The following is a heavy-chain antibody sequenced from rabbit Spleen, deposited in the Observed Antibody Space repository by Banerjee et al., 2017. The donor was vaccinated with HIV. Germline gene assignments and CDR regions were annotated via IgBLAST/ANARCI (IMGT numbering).Heavy chain of an antibody. CDR2: IDAGSSGFT. CDR1: GVSFSFNSY. CDR3: ARDSGSSFSSYGMDL. Sequence: QSLEESGGDLVKPGASLTLTCTASGVSFSFNSYMCWVRQAPGKGLEWIACIDAGSSGFTYFVSWAKGRFTISKTSSTTVTLQMTSLTAADTATYFCARDSGSSFSSYGMDLWGQGTLVTVS. V-gene: IGHV1S40*01. D-gene: IGHD8-1*01. J-gene: IGHJ6*01.